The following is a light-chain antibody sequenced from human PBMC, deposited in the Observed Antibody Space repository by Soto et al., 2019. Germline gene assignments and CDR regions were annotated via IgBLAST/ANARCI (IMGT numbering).Light chain of an antibody. CDR3: QPHGNCPLS. Sequence: EIMMTQSPSTLSASPGEGATLACRASQTICSNLAWYQQKPGQAPRRLIYAASTRATSIPARFSGSGSGTEFTLTISSLQSEDFAIYYCQPHGNCPLSFGRGTKVEIK. V-gene: IGKV3-15*01. CDR1: QTICSN. CDR2: AAS. J-gene: IGKJ4*01.